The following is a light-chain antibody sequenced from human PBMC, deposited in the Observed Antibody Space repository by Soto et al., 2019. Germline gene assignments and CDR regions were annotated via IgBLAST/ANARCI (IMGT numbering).Light chain of an antibody. CDR2: GAS. Sequence: EIVLTQSPGTLSLSPGERATLSCRASQSVSSTYLAWYHYKPGQAPRLLIYGASTRAAGIPDRFSGSGSGTDFTLTISRLEREDFAVYYCHQYGSSRHTFGQGTKVEIK. CDR1: QSVSSTY. CDR3: HQYGSSRHT. V-gene: IGKV3-20*01. J-gene: IGKJ2*01.